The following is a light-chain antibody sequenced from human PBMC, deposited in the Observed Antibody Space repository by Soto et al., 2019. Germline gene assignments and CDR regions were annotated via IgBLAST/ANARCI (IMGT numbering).Light chain of an antibody. CDR3: QHYNGYSQT. CDR2: KAS. J-gene: IGKJ2*01. CDR1: QSISSW. V-gene: IGKV1-5*03. Sequence: DIQMTQSPSTLSASVGDRVTITCRASQSISSWLARYQQKPGKAPKLLIYKASSLESGVPSRFSGSGSGTEFTLTISSLQPDDFATYYCQHYNGYSQTFGQGTKLEIK.